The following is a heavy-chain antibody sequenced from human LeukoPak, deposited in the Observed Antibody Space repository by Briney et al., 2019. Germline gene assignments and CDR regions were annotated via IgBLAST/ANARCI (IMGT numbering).Heavy chain of an antibody. CDR1: GGTFSSYA. J-gene: IGHJ5*02. Sequence: ASVKVSCKASGGTFSSYAINWVRQAPGQGLEWMGWISAYNGNTNYAQKLQGRVTMTTDTSTSTAYMELRSLRSDDTAVYYCARERPPDYSNYDDLIDPWGQGTLVTVSS. CDR2: ISAYNGNT. V-gene: IGHV1-18*01. D-gene: IGHD4-11*01. CDR3: ARERPPDYSNYDDLIDP.